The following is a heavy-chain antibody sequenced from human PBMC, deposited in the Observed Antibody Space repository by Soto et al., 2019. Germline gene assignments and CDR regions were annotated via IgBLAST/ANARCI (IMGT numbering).Heavy chain of an antibody. Sequence: VAVQVSYKDSGYTFTSYDITWVRKATGQGLDCMGWMSPNSGNTGYAQKFQGRVTMTRDTSIGTAYMELSSLTSEDTALYYCARDYCGNSGWFDPWGQGTLVTVSS. J-gene: IGHJ5*02. V-gene: IGHV1-8*01. CDR1: GYTFTSYD. D-gene: IGHD3-10*01. CDR2: MSPNSGNT. CDR3: ARDYCGNSGWFDP.